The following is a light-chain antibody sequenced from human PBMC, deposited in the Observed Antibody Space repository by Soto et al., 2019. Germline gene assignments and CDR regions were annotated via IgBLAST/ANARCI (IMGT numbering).Light chain of an antibody. Sequence: QAASVSGSPGQSITISCTGTSSDVGGYDYVSWYQQHPDKAPKLIIYVVSNRPSGVSNRFSGSKSGNTASLTISGLQAEDEADYYCSLYTSSDTPYVFGTGTQLTVL. CDR3: SLYTSSDTPYV. CDR1: SSDVGGYDY. J-gene: IGLJ1*01. CDR2: VVS. V-gene: IGLV2-14*01.